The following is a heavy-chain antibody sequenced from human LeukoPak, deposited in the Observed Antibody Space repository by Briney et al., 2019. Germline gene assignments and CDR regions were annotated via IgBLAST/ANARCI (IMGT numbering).Heavy chain of an antibody. D-gene: IGHD3-3*01. Sequence: MASETLSLTCTVSGGSISSYYWSWIRQPPGKGLEWIGYIYYSGSTNYNPSLKSRVTISVDTSKNQFSLKLSSVTAVDTAVYYCAGSFYDFWSGLSSWFDPWGQGTLVTVSS. CDR3: AGSFYDFWSGLSSWFDP. J-gene: IGHJ5*02. CDR2: IYYSGST. V-gene: IGHV4-59*08. CDR1: GGSISSYY.